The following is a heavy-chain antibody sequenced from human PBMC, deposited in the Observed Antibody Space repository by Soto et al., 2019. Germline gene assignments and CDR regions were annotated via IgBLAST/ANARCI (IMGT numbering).Heavy chain of an antibody. CDR3: ARVVSGSYFYC. CDR2: IYYSGTT. J-gene: IGHJ4*02. D-gene: IGHD1-26*01. V-gene: IGHV4-31*03. Sequence: QVQLEESGPGLVKASQTLSLTCTVSGGPISTGGHFWSWIRQHPKKGLEWIGYIYYSGTTHYNASLKSRATVSVDTSKNQFSLKLTSVTAADTAVYYCARVVSGSYFYCWGQGTLVTVSS. CDR1: GGPISTGGHF.